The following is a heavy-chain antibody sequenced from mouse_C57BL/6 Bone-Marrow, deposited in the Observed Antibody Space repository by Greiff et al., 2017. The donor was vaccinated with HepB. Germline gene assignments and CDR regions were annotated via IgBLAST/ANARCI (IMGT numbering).Heavy chain of an antibody. V-gene: IGHV14-3*01. D-gene: IGHD2-4*01. CDR1: GFNIKNTH. Sequence: EVQLQQSVAELVRPGASVKLSCTASGFNIKNTHMHWVKQRPEQGLEWIGRIDPANGNTKYAPKFQGKATITADTSSNTAYLQRSSLTSEDTAIYYCAKGYDYGWAMDYGGQGTSGTVSS. CDR2: IDPANGNT. J-gene: IGHJ4*01. CDR3: AKGYDYGWAMDY.